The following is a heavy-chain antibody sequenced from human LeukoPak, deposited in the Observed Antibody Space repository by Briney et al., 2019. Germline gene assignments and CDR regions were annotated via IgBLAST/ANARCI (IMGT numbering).Heavy chain of an antibody. CDR3: ASVIVATTKVAFDI. J-gene: IGHJ3*02. CDR2: ISYDGSNK. D-gene: IGHD5-12*01. V-gene: IGHV3-30-3*01. CDR1: GFTFSSYA. Sequence: GGSLRLSCAASGFTFSSYAMHWVRQAPGKGLEWVAVISYDGSNKYYADPVKGRFTISRDNSKNTLYLQMNSLRAEDTAVYYCASVIVATTKVAFDIWGQGTMVTVSS.